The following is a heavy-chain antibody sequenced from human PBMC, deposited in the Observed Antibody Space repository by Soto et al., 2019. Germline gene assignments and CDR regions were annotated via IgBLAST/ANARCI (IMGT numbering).Heavy chain of an antibody. CDR1: GGTFSSYA. Sequence: APAKVSCKASGGTFSSYAISWVRQAPGQGLEWMGGIIPIFGTANYAQKFQGRVTITADESTSTAYMELSSLRSEDTAVYYCARSLKIFGVVYYYYGMDVWGQGTTVTVSS. J-gene: IGHJ6*02. CDR2: IIPIFGTA. V-gene: IGHV1-69*13. CDR3: ARSLKIFGVVYYYYGMDV. D-gene: IGHD3-3*01.